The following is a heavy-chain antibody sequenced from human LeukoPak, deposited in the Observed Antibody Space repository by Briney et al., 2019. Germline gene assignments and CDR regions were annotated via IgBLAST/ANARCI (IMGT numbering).Heavy chain of an antibody. J-gene: IGHJ3*02. CDR2: ISGSGGST. V-gene: IGHV3-23*01. Sequence: GGSLRLSCAASGFTFSSYAMSWVRQAPGKGLEWVSAISGSGGSTYYADSVKGRFTISRDNSKNTLYLQMNSLRAEDTAVYYCAREHGISPHITYAFDIWGQGTMVTVSS. CDR1: GFTFSSYA. CDR3: AREHGISPHITYAFDI. D-gene: IGHD2-15*01.